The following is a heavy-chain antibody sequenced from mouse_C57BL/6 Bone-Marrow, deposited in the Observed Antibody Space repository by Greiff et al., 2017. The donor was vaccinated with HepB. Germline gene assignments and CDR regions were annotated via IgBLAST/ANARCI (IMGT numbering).Heavy chain of an antibody. V-gene: IGHV1-78*01. Sequence: VKLQESDAELVKPGASVKISCKVSGYTFTDHTIHWMKQRPEQGLEWIGYIYPRDGSTKYNEKFKGKATLTADKSSSTAYMQLNSLTSEDSAVYFCARRTAQATHAMDYWGQGTSVTVSS. J-gene: IGHJ4*01. CDR1: GYTFTDHT. D-gene: IGHD3-2*02. CDR3: ARRTAQATHAMDY. CDR2: IYPRDGST.